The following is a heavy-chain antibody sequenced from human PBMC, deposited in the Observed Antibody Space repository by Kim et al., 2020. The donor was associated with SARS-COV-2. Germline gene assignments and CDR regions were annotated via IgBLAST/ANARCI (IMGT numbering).Heavy chain of an antibody. J-gene: IGHJ4*02. CDR3: ARGGQWLYIDY. V-gene: IGHV4-34*01. Sequence: SETLSLTCAVYGGSFSGYYWSWIRQPPGKGLEWIGEINHSGSTNYNPSLKSRVTISVDTSKNQFSLKLSSVTAADTAVYYCARGGQWLYIDYWGQGTLVTVSS. CDR1: GGSFSGYY. D-gene: IGHD6-19*01. CDR2: INHSGST.